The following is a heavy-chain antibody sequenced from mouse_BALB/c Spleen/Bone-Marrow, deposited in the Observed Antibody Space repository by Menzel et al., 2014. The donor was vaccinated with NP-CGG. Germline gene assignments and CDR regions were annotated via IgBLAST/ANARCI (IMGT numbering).Heavy chain of an antibody. CDR3: ARRGYDGYWHFDV. CDR2: INPDSSTI. Sequence: EVQLQQSGGGLVQPGGSLKLSCAASGFDFSRYWMSWVRQAPGKGLEWIGEINPDSSTINYTPSLKDKFIISRDNAKNTLYLQMSKVRSEDTALYYCARRGYDGYWHFDVWGAGTTVTVSS. V-gene: IGHV4-1*02. D-gene: IGHD2-3*01. J-gene: IGHJ1*01. CDR1: GFDFSRYW.